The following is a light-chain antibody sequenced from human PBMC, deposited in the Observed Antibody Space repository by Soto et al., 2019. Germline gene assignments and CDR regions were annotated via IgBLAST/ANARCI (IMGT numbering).Light chain of an antibody. J-gene: IGKJ1*01. CDR3: QQYDNWPWT. CDR1: QSISGT. CDR2: GAF. V-gene: IGKV3-15*01. Sequence: EIVMTQSTATLSVSPGGRATLSCRASQSISGTLAWYQQKPGQAPRLLIYGAFTRATGFPARFSGSGSGTDFTLTITSLQSEDFAVYYCQQYDNWPWTFGQGTKVDIK.